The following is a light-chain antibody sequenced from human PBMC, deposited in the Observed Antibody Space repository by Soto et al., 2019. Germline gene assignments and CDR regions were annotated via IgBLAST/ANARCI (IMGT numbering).Light chain of an antibody. J-gene: IGKJ2*01. Sequence: SVLTQSPGTLSLSPGEGATLSCRTSQSITNTYLAWYQQRPGQAPRLLIYAASSRATGIPDRFSGSGSGTDFTLTISRLEPEDFAVYYCQQYFGSLYTFGQGNKLEIK. CDR3: QQYFGSLYT. CDR2: AAS. CDR1: QSITNTY. V-gene: IGKV3-20*01.